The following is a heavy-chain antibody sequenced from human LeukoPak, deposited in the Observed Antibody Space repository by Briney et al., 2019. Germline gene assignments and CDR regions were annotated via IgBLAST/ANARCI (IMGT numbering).Heavy chain of an antibody. CDR2: IHPGDSDI. Sequence: GESLKISCRGSGYSFATHWIGWVRQLPGKGLEWMGIIHPGDSDIRYSPSFQGQVTISADKSISTAYLQWSSLKASDTAMYYCARHHLDSSSWSDYWGQGTLVTVSS. CDR3: ARHHLDSSSWSDY. V-gene: IGHV5-51*01. D-gene: IGHD6-13*01. CDR1: GYSFATHW. J-gene: IGHJ4*02.